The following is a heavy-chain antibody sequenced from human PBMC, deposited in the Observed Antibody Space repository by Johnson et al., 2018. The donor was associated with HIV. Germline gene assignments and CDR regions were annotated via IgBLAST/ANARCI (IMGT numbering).Heavy chain of an antibody. V-gene: IGHV3-43D*03. CDR1: GFTFDDYA. D-gene: IGHD1-7*01. Sequence: LLVESGGVVVQPGGSLRLSCAASGFTFDDYAMHWVRQAPGKGLEWVSLLSWDGGRPYYADSVKGRFTISRDNSKNSLYLQMNSLRAEDTALYYCAKDIQAGTHDAFDIWGQGTMVTVSS. CDR2: LSWDGGRP. J-gene: IGHJ3*02. CDR3: AKDIQAGTHDAFDI.